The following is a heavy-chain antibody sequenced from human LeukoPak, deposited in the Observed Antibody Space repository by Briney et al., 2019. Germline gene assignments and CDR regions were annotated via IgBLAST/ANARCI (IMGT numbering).Heavy chain of an antibody. CDR2: IYYSGST. CDR3: YKHPLRYFDWSHAFDI. CDR1: GGSISSSSYY. Sequence: SETLSLTCTVSGGSISSSSYYWGWIRQPPGKGLEWIGSIYYSGSTYYNPSLKSRVTISVDTSKNQFSLKLSSVTAADTAVYYCYKHPLRYFDWSHAFDIWGQGTMVTVSS. J-gene: IGHJ3*02. V-gene: IGHV4-39*07. D-gene: IGHD3-9*01.